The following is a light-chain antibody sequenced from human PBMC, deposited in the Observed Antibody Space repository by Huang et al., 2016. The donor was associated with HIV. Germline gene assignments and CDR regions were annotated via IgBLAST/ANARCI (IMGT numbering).Light chain of an antibody. J-gene: IGKJ1*01. CDR3: QQHNNWPPWT. V-gene: IGKV3-15*01. CDR2: GTS. Sequence: EIVMTQSPATLSLSPGESATISCRASQDVNRNVAWFQPKPGQAPSLLIYGTSTRVNGVPDRFSGSGSGTEFTLTISSLQSEDVAIYYCQQHNNWPPWTFGQGTKVEFK. CDR1: QDVNRN.